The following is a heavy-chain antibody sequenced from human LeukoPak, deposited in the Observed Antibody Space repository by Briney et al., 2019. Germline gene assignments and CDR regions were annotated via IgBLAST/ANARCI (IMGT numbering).Heavy chain of an antibody. CDR1: GFTFSTYA. V-gene: IGHV3-23*01. CDR2: ISGSGGST. D-gene: IGHD3-3*01. CDR3: AKDAKRNYDFWDRFDY. J-gene: IGHJ4*02. Sequence: GESLKISCAASGFTFSTYAMSWVRQAPGKGLEWVSAISGSGGSTYYADSVKGRFTISRDNSKNTLYLQMNSLRAEDTALYYCAKDAKRNYDFWDRFDYWGQGTLVTVSS.